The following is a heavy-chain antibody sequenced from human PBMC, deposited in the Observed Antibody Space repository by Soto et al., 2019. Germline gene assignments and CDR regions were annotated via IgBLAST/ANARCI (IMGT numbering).Heavy chain of an antibody. CDR3: ARRDDSSGGVDY. V-gene: IGHV4-39*01. CDR1: GGSISSSSYY. D-gene: IGHD3-22*01. CDR2: IYYSGST. J-gene: IGHJ4*02. Sequence: SETLSLTCTVSGGSISSSSYYWGWIRQPPGKGLEWIGSIYYSGSTYYNPPLKSRVTISVDTSKNQFSLKLSSVTAADTAVYYCARRDDSSGGVDYWGQGTLVTVSS.